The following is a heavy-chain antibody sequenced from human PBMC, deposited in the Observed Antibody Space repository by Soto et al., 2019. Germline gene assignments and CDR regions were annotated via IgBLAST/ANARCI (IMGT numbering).Heavy chain of an antibody. CDR3: AKISRTSLRYFARAPDAFDI. CDR1: GFTFSSYG. CDR2: ISYDGSNK. J-gene: IGHJ3*02. V-gene: IGHV3-30*18. Sequence: GGSLRLSCAASGFTFSSYGMHWVRQAPGKGLEWVAVISYDGSNKYYADSVKGRFTISRDNSKNTLYLQMNSLRAEDTAVYYCAKISRTSLRYFARAPDAFDIWGQGTMVTVSS. D-gene: IGHD3-9*01.